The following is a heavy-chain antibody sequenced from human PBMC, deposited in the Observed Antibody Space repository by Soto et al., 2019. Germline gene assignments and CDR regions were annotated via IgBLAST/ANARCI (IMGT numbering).Heavy chain of an antibody. Sequence: GAAEKVSCKASGYTFTSYGISWVRQAPGQGLEWMGWISAYNGNTNYAQKLQGRVTMTTDTSTSTAYMELRSLRSDDTAVYYCAAYYYDSSGYGYYYYYGMDVWGQGTTVTVSS. CDR1: GYTFTSYG. V-gene: IGHV1-18*04. J-gene: IGHJ6*02. CDR2: ISAYNGNT. D-gene: IGHD3-22*01. CDR3: AAYYYDSSGYGYYYYYGMDV.